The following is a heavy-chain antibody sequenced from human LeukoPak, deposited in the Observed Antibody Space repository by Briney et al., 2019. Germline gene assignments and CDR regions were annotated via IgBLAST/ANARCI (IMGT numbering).Heavy chain of an antibody. Sequence: PGGSLRLSCAASGFTFDDYGMSWVRQAPGKGLEWVSGINWNGGSTGYAVSVKGRFTISRDNAKKSLYLQMNSLRAEDTAVYYCARVGITIFGVVKPRNYYMDVWGKGTTVTVSS. CDR2: INWNGGST. D-gene: IGHD3-3*01. J-gene: IGHJ6*03. CDR3: ARVGITIFGVVKPRNYYMDV. V-gene: IGHV3-20*04. CDR1: GFTFDDYG.